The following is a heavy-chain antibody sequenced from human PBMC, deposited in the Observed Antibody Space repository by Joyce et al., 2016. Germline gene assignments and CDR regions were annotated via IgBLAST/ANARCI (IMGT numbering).Heavy chain of an antibody. V-gene: IGHV1-69*01. CDR3: ARGGSMVFYGMDV. CDR1: GGTFGSHS. CDR2: IITIINST. D-gene: IGHD3-10*01. J-gene: IGHJ6*02. Sequence: QVQLVQSGAEVKKPGSSVKVSCKASGGTFGSHSFSWVRRAPGQGLEYMGGIITIINSTNYEQKFQGRVTITADEPTSTVYMELSSLRSEDTAVYYCARGGSMVFYGMDVWGQGTTVTVSS.